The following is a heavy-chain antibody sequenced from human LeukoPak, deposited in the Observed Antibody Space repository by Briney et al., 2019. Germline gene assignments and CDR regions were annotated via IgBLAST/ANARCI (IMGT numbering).Heavy chain of an antibody. V-gene: IGHV3-15*01. Sequence: GGSPRLSCAASGFTFSNAWMSWVRQAPGKGLEWVGRIKSKTDGGTTDYAAPVKGRFTISRDDSKNTLYLQMNSLKTEDTAVYYCTSIPADVSAYYYYYMDVWGIGTTVTVSS. J-gene: IGHJ6*03. CDR3: TSIPADVSAYYYYYMDV. CDR2: IKSKTDGGTT. D-gene: IGHD6-25*01. CDR1: GFTFSNAW.